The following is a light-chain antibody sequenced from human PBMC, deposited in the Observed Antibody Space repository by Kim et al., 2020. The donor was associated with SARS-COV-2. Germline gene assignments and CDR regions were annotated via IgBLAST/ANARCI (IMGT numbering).Light chain of an antibody. J-gene: IGLJ1*01. V-gene: IGLV2-14*03. CDR3: SSYTSSSTL. Sequence: SALTQPASVSGSPGQSITISCTGTSSDVGGYNYVSWYQQHPGKAPKLMIYDVSNRPSGVSNRFSGSKSGNTASLTISGLQAEDEADYYCSSYTSSSTLIGTGTKVTVL. CDR1: SSDVGGYNY. CDR2: DVS.